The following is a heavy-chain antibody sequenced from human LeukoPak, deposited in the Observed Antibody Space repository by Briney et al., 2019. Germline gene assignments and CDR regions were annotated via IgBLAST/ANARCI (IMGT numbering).Heavy chain of an antibody. D-gene: IGHD3-10*01. CDR1: GGSIGDSYW. CDR2: IYHSGTT. Sequence: SETLSHTCAVSGGSIGDSYWWTWVRPPPGKGLEWIGEIYHSGTTNYNPSLKGRVTISLDKSKNQFSLKLSSMTAADTAVYYCARDVPGSGVNLNFWGQGTLVTVSS. CDR3: ARDVPGSGVNLNF. V-gene: IGHV4-4*02. J-gene: IGHJ4*02.